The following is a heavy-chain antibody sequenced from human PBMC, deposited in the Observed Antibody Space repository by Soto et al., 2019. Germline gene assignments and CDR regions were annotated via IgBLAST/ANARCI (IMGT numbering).Heavy chain of an antibody. Sequence: ASVKVSCKASGYTFTSYGISWVRQAPGQGLEWMGWISAYNSNTNYAQKLQGRVTMTTDTSTSTAYMELRSLRSDDTAVYYCARDLYRYCSGGSCYSEAYWGQGTLVTVSS. CDR3: ARDLYRYCSGGSCYSEAY. J-gene: IGHJ4*02. CDR1: GYTFTSYG. V-gene: IGHV1-18*01. CDR2: ISAYNSNT. D-gene: IGHD2-15*01.